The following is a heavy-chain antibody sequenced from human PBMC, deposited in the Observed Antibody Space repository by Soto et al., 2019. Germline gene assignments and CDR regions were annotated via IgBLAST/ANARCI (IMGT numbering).Heavy chain of an antibody. CDR3: ASGEFGITMIVVVRGEPRTIKRWAFDI. J-gene: IGHJ3*02. D-gene: IGHD3-22*01. CDR1: GGTFSSYA. CDR2: IIPIFGTA. Sequence: SVKVSCKASGGTFSSYAISWVRQAPGQGLEWMGGIIPIFGTANYAQKFQGRVTITADESTSTAYTELSSLRSEDTAVYYCASGEFGITMIVVVRGEPRTIKRWAFDIWGQGTMVTVSS. V-gene: IGHV1-69*13.